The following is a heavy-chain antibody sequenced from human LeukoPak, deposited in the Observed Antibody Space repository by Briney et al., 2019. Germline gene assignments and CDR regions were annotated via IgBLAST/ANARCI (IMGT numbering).Heavy chain of an antibody. CDR1: AFTVSSNY. CDR3: YSMIVLGIRVINDY. CDR2: IYSGGST. Sequence: SMRPSSAPAAFTVSSNYISWVRQVDGYLLDWDSVIYSGGSTYYADSVKGRFTISRDNSKNTLYLQMNSLRAEDTAVYYCYSMIVLGIRVINDYWGQGTLVTVSS. D-gene: IGHD3-22*01. V-gene: IGHV3-66*01. J-gene: IGHJ4*02.